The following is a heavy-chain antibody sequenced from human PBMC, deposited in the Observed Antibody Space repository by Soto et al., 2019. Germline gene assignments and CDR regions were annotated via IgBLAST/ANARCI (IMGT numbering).Heavy chain of an antibody. CDR2: IYYSGST. CDR1: GGSISSSSYY. D-gene: IGHD5-18*01. V-gene: IGHV4-39*01. J-gene: IGHJ4*02. Sequence: SETLSLTCIVSGGSISSSSYYWGWIRQPPGKGLEWIATIYYSGSTYYNPSLQSRVSISVDTSKNQFSLKLSSVTAADTAEYYCARQNGYSYSYFDYWGQGTLVTVSS. CDR3: ARQNGYSYSYFDY.